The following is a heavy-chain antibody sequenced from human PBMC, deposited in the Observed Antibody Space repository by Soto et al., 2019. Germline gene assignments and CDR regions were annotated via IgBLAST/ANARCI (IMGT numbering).Heavy chain of an antibody. J-gene: IGHJ4*02. CDR3: ARGPYGPAPSRL. D-gene: IGHD3-10*01. Sequence: SETLSLTCAVYGGSFSGYYWSWIRQPPGKGLEWIGEINHSGSTNYNPSLKSRVTISVDTSKNQFSLKLSSVTAADTAVYYCARGPYGPAPSRLWGQGTQVTVSS. CDR2: INHSGST. V-gene: IGHV4-34*01. CDR1: GGSFSGYY.